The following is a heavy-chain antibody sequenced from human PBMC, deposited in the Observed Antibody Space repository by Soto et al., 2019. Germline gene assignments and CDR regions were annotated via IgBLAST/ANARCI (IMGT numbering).Heavy chain of an antibody. D-gene: IGHD2-2*01. Sequence: ASVKVSCKASGYTFTSYYMHWVRQAPGQGLEWMGIINPSGGSTSYAQKFQGRVTMTKDTSTSTVYMELSSLRSEDTAVYYCARSSVAGHCSSTGCPAGPRDPWGQWTIVTVSS. CDR3: ARSSVAGHCSSTGCPAGPRDP. J-gene: IGHJ3*01. V-gene: IGHV1-46*01. CDR2: INPSGGST. CDR1: GYTFTSYY.